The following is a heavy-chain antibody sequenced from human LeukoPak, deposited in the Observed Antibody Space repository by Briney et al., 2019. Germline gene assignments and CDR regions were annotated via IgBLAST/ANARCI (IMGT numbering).Heavy chain of an antibody. CDR2: ISGSGGST. J-gene: IGHJ3*02. D-gene: IGHD2-2*02. CDR3: AKVRPDEDIVVVPAAIGDAFDI. Sequence: PGGSLRLSCAASGFTFSSYAMSWVRQAPGKGLEWVSAISGSGGSTYYADSVKGRFTISRDNSKNTLYLQMNSLRAEDTAVYYCAKVRPDEDIVVVPAAIGDAFDIWGQGTMVTVSS. V-gene: IGHV3-23*01. CDR1: GFTFSSYA.